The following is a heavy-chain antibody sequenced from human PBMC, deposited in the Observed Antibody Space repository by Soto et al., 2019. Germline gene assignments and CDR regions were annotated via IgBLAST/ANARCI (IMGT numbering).Heavy chain of an antibody. CDR2: ISYDGIYE. Sequence: QVQLVESGGGVVQPGKSLRLSCAASGFAFSDYGMHWVRQTPGKGLEWVALISYDGIYEYYADSVKGRFTLSRDNSKNTLYLQMNILSTGDTAIYYCANDGAGIAVTGHETVEIWGQGTMVTVSS. V-gene: IGHV3-30*18. CDR1: GFAFSDYG. D-gene: IGHD6-19*01. J-gene: IGHJ3*02. CDR3: ANDGAGIAVTGHETVEI.